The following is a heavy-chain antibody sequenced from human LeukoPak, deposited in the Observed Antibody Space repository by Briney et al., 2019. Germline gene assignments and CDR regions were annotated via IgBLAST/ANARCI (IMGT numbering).Heavy chain of an antibody. CDR1: GFTFSSYS. CDR3: ARSPSTLYSGYDYPRYYYYYMDV. V-gene: IGHV3-21*01. J-gene: IGHJ6*03. CDR2: ISSSSSYI. Sequence: GGSLRLSCAASGFTFSSYSMNWVRQAPGKGLEWVSSISSSSSYIYYADSVKGRFTISRDNAKNSLYLQMNSLRAEDTAVYYCARSPSTLYSGYDYPRYYYYYMDVWGKGTTVTISS. D-gene: IGHD5-12*01.